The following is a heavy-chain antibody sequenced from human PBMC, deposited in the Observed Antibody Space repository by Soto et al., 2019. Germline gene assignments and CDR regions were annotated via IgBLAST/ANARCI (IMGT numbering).Heavy chain of an antibody. J-gene: IGHJ4*02. CDR1: GFTCINHN. Sequence: GGALRVYCTASGFTCINHNMNWVRQAPGKGLEWLSSISGSSGFVSYADSVKGRFTISRHNAKYSVFLQMNSLRVEDTAVYFCARDDVSRTGEEGLLDYWGQGTLVTVSP. D-gene: IGHD7-27*01. V-gene: IGHV3-21*01. CDR2: ISGSSGFV. CDR3: ARDDVSRTGEEGLLDY.